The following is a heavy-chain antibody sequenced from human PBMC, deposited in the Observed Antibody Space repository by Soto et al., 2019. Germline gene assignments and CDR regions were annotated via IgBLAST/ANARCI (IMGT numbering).Heavy chain of an antibody. CDR2: ISSSGDIP. V-gene: IGHV3-23*01. D-gene: IGHD4-17*01. CDR3: AKVNSIVGDGDHDY. Sequence: EVQLLESGGGLVQPGGSLRLSCAASGFTFTTFAMSWVRQPPGKGLEWVSGISSSGDIPYYADSVKGRFTVSRDQSKKTVYLQMNSLRAEDTALYYCAKVNSIVGDGDHDYWGQGTLVSVSS. CDR1: GFTFTTFA. J-gene: IGHJ4*02.